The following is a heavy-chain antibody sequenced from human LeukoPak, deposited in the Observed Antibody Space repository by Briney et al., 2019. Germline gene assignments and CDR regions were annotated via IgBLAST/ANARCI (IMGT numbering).Heavy chain of an antibody. J-gene: IGHJ4*02. Sequence: ASVKVSCKASGYTFTSYGISWVRQAPGQGLEWMGIINPSGGSTSYAQKFQGRVTMTRDTSTSTVYMGLSSLRSEDTAVYYCASQIGYSSGWYYFDYWGQGTLVTVSS. V-gene: IGHV1-46*01. CDR1: GYTFTSYG. CDR3: ASQIGYSSGWYYFDY. D-gene: IGHD6-19*01. CDR2: INPSGGST.